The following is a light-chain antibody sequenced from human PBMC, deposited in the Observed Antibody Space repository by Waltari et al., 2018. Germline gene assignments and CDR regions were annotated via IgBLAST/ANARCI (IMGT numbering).Light chain of an antibody. CDR3: SSYTSSTYPVV. CDR2: EVT. J-gene: IGLJ2*01. CDR1: SSDVGGYNY. Sequence: QSALTQPASVSGSPGQSVTISCTGTSSDVGGYNYVSLYQQHPGNAPKLMIYEVTHRPSGVSNRFSGSKSGNTASLTISGLQAEDEADYYCSSYTSSTYPVVFGGGTKLTVL. V-gene: IGLV2-14*01.